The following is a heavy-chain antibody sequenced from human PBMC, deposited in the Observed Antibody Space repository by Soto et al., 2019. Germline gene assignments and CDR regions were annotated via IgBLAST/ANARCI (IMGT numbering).Heavy chain of an antibody. Sequence: PGGSLRLSCTTSGFTVSSSHMTWVRQAPGKGLEWVSVIYSGGSSYYAVSVQGRFTISRDNSKNTVYLQMNSLRGEDTAMSYCARLGPYGSESYSFRYNWFDPWGQGT. CDR2: IYSGGSS. D-gene: IGHD3-10*01. CDR3: ARLGPYGSESYSFRYNWFDP. V-gene: IGHV3-53*01. J-gene: IGHJ5*02. CDR1: GFTVSSSH.